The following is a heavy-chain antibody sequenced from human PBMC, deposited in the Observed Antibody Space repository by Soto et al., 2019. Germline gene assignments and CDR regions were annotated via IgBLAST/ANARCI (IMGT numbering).Heavy chain of an antibody. J-gene: IGHJ4*02. V-gene: IGHV4-31*03. CDR2: ISHSGST. CDR3: AREYTYGSNFFDC. CDR1: GGSIISAAYY. Sequence: PSETLSLTCTVSGGSIISAAYYWSLIRQHPGKGLEWIGYISHSGSTYYNPSLKSRVIISVDTSKNQFSLSLTSVTAADTAVYYCAREYTYGSNFFDCWGQGALVTVSS. D-gene: IGHD2-2*02.